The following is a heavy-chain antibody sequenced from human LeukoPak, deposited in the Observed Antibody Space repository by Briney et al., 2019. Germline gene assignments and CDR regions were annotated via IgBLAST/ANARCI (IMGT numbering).Heavy chain of an antibody. CDR2: INSDGGGA. J-gene: IGHJ5*02. Sequence: GGSLRLSCAASGITFGNNWMHWVRQGPGKGLVWISRINSDGGGAIYADSVKGRFTVSRDNAKNTLYLQMNSLRAEDTAVYYCARDVLHNWFDTWGQGTLVTVSS. CDR1: GITFGNNW. CDR3: ARDVLHNWFDT. V-gene: IGHV3-74*01.